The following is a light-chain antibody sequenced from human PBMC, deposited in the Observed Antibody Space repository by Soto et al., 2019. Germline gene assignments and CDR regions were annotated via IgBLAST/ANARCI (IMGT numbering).Light chain of an antibody. CDR1: QRSGSSY. Sequence: PRTTPSSSGDRGTRSCSPRQRSGSSYLAWYQQKPGQAPRLLIHGASNRATGIPDRFSGSGSGTDFTLTITSLQPEDFAVYYCQHYVGSPRTFGQGTKVDIK. J-gene: IGKJ1*01. V-gene: IGKV3-20*01. CDR3: QHYVGSPRT. CDR2: GAS.